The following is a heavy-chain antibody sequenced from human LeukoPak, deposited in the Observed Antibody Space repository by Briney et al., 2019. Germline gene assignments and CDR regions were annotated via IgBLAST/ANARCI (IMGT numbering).Heavy chain of an antibody. Sequence: GGSLRLSCAASGFTFSSYAMSWVRQAPGKGLEWVSYISSGSTYRDYADSVKGRFIISRDNAKNSLSLQMNRLRAEDTAVYYCVRSPYDSGTPPTRFDNWGQGTLVTVAS. CDR2: ISSGSTYR. J-gene: IGHJ4*02. V-gene: IGHV3-21*05. D-gene: IGHD3-10*01. CDR1: GFTFSSYA. CDR3: VRSPYDSGTPPTRFDN.